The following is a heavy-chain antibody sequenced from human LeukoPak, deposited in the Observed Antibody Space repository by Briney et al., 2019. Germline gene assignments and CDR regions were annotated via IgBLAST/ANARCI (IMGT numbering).Heavy chain of an antibody. CDR3: AKDRVPYSGSQMGSDY. V-gene: IGHV3-30*02. CDR2: IRYDGSNK. J-gene: IGHJ4*02. D-gene: IGHD1-26*01. Sequence: WGTLRLSCAASGFTFSSYGMHWVRQAPGKGLEWVAFIRYDGSNKDYADSVKGRFTISRDNSKNTLYLQMNSLRAEDTAVYYCAKDRVPYSGSQMGSDYWGQGTLVTVSS. CDR1: GFTFSSYG.